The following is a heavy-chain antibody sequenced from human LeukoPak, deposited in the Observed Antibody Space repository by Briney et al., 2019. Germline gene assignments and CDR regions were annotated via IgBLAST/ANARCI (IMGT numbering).Heavy chain of an antibody. D-gene: IGHD3-22*01. CDR2: IYYSGST. Sequence: PSETLSLTCTVSGGSISSSSYYWGWVRQPPGTGLEWIGSIYYSGSTYYNPSLNRRVTISVHTSKNQFSLKLSSVTAADTAVYYCARLHYYDSSGPPSPGYWGQGTLVTVSS. V-gene: IGHV4-39*01. CDR1: GGSISSSSYY. CDR3: ARLHYYDSSGPPSPGY. J-gene: IGHJ4*02.